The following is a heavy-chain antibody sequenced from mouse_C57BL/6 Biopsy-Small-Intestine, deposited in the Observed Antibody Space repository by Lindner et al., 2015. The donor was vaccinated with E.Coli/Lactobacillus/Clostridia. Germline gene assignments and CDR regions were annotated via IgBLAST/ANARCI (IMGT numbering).Heavy chain of an antibody. CDR1: GYAFSSSW. J-gene: IGHJ4*01. V-gene: IGHV1-82*01. Sequence: VQLQESGPELVKPGASVKISCKASGYAFSSSWMNWVKQRPGKGLEWIGRIYPGDGDTNYNGKFKGKATLTADKSSSTAYMQLSSLTSEDSAVYFCARECYYYGSSYDAMDYWGQGTSVTVSS. CDR3: ARECYYYGSSYDAMDY. D-gene: IGHD1-1*01. CDR2: IYPGDGDT.